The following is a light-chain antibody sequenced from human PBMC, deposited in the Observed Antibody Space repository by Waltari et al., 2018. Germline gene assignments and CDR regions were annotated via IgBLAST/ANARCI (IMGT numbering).Light chain of an antibody. CDR1: QSIVDA. CDR3: QQRRNWPLS. J-gene: IGKJ5*01. Sequence: VLTQSPANLSLSPGDRAALSCRASQSIVDAIAWYQQRPGQTPRLLIYDASNRAPGIPARFSGSGSGTDFTLTISSLEPEDFAVYYCQQRRNWPLSFGQGTRLEIK. V-gene: IGKV3-11*01. CDR2: DAS.